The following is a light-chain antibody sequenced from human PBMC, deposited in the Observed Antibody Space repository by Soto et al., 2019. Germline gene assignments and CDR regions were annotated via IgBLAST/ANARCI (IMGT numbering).Light chain of an antibody. V-gene: IGKV3-11*01. J-gene: IGKJ5*01. CDR3: QQSGGSPIT. Sequence: DIVLTQSPASLSLSPGERATISCRASQSVSSYLAWYQQKPGQAPRLLISDASSRATGIPARFSGSGSGTDFTLTISRLEPEDFALYYCQQSGGSPITFGQGTRVEIK. CDR1: QSVSSY. CDR2: DAS.